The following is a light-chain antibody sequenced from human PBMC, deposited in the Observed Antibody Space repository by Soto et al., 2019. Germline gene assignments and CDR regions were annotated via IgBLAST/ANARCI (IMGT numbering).Light chain of an antibody. CDR1: TSDIGGYIF. CDR3: SSYTSTSTYV. CDR2: EVT. Sequence: QSALTQPASVSGSPGQSITISCTGSTSDIGGYIFVSWYQQHPGKAPKLIIYEVTNRPSGVSNRFSGSKSGNTASLTISGLQAEDEADYYCSSYTSTSTYVFGTGTKVNV. J-gene: IGLJ1*01. V-gene: IGLV2-14*01.